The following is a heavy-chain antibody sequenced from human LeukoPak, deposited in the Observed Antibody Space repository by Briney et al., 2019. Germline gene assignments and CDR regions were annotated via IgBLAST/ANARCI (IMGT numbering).Heavy chain of an antibody. CDR3: ARGRGILGLVPAAANQYYYYGMDV. Sequence: PSETLSLTCAVYGGSFSGYYWSWIRQPPGKGLEWIGEINHSGSTNYNPSLKSRVTISVDTSKNQFSLKLSSVTAADTAVYYCARGRGILGLVPAAANQYYYYGMDVWGQGTTVTVSS. V-gene: IGHV4-34*01. CDR1: GGSFSGYY. CDR2: INHSGST. D-gene: IGHD2-2*01. J-gene: IGHJ6*02.